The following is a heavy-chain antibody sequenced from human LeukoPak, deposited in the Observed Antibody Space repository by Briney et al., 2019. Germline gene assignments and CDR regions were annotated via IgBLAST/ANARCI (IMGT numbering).Heavy chain of an antibody. Sequence: KPGGSLRLSCAASGFTFSDYYMSWIRQAPGKGLEWVSYISSSGSTIYYADSVKGRFTISRDNAKDTLYLQMNSLRAEDTAVYYCAKVTAAMSWWAYDTYYYYMDVWGKGTTVTISS. CDR2: ISSSGSTI. J-gene: IGHJ6*03. D-gene: IGHD2-15*01. CDR1: GFTFSDYY. CDR3: AKVTAAMSWWAYDTYYYYMDV. V-gene: IGHV3-11*04.